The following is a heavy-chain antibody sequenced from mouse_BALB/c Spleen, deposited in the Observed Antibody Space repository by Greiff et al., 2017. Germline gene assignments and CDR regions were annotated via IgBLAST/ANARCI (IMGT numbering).Heavy chain of an antibody. D-gene: IGHD1-1*01. CDR3: TRYYYGSSPWCAY. CDR2: IYPGNSDT. Sequence: EVQLQQSGTVLARPGASVKMSCKASGYTFTSYWMHWVKQRPGQGLEWIGAIYPGNSDTSYNQKFKGKAKLTAVTSTSTAYMELSSLTNEDSAVYYCTRYYYGSSPWCAYWGQGTLVTVSA. J-gene: IGHJ3*01. V-gene: IGHV1-5*01. CDR1: GYTFTSYW.